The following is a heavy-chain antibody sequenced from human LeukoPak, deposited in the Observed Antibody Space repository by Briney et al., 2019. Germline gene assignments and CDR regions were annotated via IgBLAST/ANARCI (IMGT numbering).Heavy chain of an antibody. J-gene: IGHJ4*02. CDR3: ARGSAAAASTFDY. V-gene: IGHV3-30*03. Sequence: GRSLRLSCAASGFTFSSYGMHWVRQAPGKGLERVAVISYDGSNKYYADSVKGRFTISRDNSKNTLYLQMNSLRAEDTAVYYCARGSAAAASTFDYWGQGTLVTVSS. CDR2: ISYDGSNK. CDR1: GFTFSSYG. D-gene: IGHD6-13*01.